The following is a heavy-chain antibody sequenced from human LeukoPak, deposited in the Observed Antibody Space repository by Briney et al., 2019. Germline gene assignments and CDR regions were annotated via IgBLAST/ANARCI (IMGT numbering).Heavy chain of an antibody. CDR1: GGSISSGGYS. D-gene: IGHD2-2*01. V-gene: IGHV4-30-2*01. CDR3: AREIPAATWYFDL. CDR2: IYHSGST. Sequence: SETLSLTCAVSGGSISSGGYSWSWIRQPPGKGLEWIGYIYHSGSTYYNPSLKSRVTISVDRSKNQFSLKLSSVTAADTAVYYCAREIPAATWYFDLWGRGTLVTVSS. J-gene: IGHJ2*01.